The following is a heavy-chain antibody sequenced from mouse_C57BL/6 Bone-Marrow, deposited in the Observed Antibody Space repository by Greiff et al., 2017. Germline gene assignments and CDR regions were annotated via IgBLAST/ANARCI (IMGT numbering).Heavy chain of an antibody. Sequence: VQLQQSGPELVKPGASVKISCKASGYAFSSSWMNWVKQRPGKGLEWIGRIYPGDGDTNYNGKFKGKATLTADKSSSTAYMQLSSLTSEDSAVYFCARKGESAGWYFDVWGTGTTVTVSS. J-gene: IGHJ1*03. CDR2: IYPGDGDT. CDR1: GYAFSSSW. CDR3: ARKGESAGWYFDV. D-gene: IGHD1-3*01. V-gene: IGHV1-82*01.